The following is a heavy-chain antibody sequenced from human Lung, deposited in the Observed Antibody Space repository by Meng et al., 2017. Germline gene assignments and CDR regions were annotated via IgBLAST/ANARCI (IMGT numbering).Heavy chain of an antibody. Sequence: VRRQQWGDGLLKPSETLSLTFVVSGGSFSDYYWSWIRQPPGKGLEWIGEINHSGSTNYNPSLESRATISVDTSQNNLSLKLSSVTAADSAVYYCARGPTTMAHDFDYWGQGTLVTVSS. V-gene: IGHV4-34*01. D-gene: IGHD4-11*01. CDR3: ARGPTTMAHDFDY. CDR1: GGSFSDYY. CDR2: INHSGST. J-gene: IGHJ4*02.